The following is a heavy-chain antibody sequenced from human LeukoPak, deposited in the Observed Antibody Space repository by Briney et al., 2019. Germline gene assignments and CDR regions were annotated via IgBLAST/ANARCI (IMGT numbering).Heavy chain of an antibody. Sequence: PGGSLRLSCAASGFTFSNFSMHWVRQSAGKGLEWVASISYNSNYIYTANSIRGRSTISRDNAKDSLFLQMTSLRPEDTAVFYCVRGPFGSASPHPFDFWGQGALVTVSS. CDR2: ISYNSNYI. J-gene: IGHJ4*02. D-gene: IGHD3-10*01. CDR3: VRGPFGSASPHPFDF. V-gene: IGHV3-21*01. CDR1: GFTFSNFS.